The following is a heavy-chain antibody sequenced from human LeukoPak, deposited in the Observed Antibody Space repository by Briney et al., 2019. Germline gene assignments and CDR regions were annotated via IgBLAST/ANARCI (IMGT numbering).Heavy chain of an antibody. J-gene: IGHJ4*02. CDR2: IHSGGTT. Sequence: GGSLRLSCAASGFTVSNNFMSWVRQAPGKGLEWVSVIHSGGTTYYADSVKGRFTISRDNSRNTLYLQMNSLRAEDTAVYYCARGRVTYSGYDFPYYFDYWGQVTLVTVSS. CDR3: ARGRVTYSGYDFPYYFDY. CDR1: GFTVSNNF. D-gene: IGHD5-12*01. V-gene: IGHV3-53*01.